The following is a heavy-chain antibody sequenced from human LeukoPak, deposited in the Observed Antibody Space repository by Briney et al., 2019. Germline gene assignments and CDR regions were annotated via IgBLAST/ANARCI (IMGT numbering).Heavy chain of an antibody. CDR2: IYYTGST. CDR1: GGSISSYY. J-gene: IGHJ6*02. V-gene: IGHV4-59*08. D-gene: IGHD2-2*01. Sequence: SETLPLTCTVSGGSISSYYWNWIRQPPGKGLEWIGYIYYTGSTNYRPSLKSRVTISVDTSRNQFSLKLSSVTAADTAVYYCVRQDVVVITAATYYYGMDVWGQGTTVTVSS. CDR3: VRQDVVVITAATYYYGMDV.